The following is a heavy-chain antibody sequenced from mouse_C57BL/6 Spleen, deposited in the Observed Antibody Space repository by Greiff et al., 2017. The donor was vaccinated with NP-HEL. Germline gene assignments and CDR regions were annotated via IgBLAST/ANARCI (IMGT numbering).Heavy chain of an antibody. CDR3: ARETPRAMDY. Sequence: VQLQQSGPGLVKPSQSLSLTCSVTGYSITSGYYWNWIRQFPGNKLEWMGYISYDGSNNYNPSLKNRISITRDTSKNQFFLKLNSVTTEDTATYYCARETPRAMDYWGQGTSVTVSS. V-gene: IGHV3-6*01. CDR2: ISYDGSN. J-gene: IGHJ4*01. D-gene: IGHD2-10*02. CDR1: GYSITSGYY.